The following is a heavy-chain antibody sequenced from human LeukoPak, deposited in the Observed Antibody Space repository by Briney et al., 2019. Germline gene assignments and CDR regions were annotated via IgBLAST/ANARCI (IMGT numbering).Heavy chain of an antibody. Sequence: GGSLRLSCAASGFTFDDYAMHWVRQAPGKGLEWVSGISWNSGSIGYADSVKGRFTISRDNAKNSLYLQMNSLRAEDTALYYCAKDIGVRRIQLWRNAFDIWGQGTMVTVSS. CDR2: ISWNSGSI. V-gene: IGHV3-9*01. J-gene: IGHJ3*02. CDR1: GFTFDDYA. CDR3: AKDIGVRRIQLWRNAFDI. D-gene: IGHD5-18*01.